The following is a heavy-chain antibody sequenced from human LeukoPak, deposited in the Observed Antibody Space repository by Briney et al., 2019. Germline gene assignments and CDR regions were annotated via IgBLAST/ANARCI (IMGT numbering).Heavy chain of an antibody. D-gene: IGHD5-12*01. CDR1: GGSISSGSYY. J-gene: IGHJ5*01. CDR3: ASLGGYDS. CDR2: IYTSGST. V-gene: IGHV4-61*02. Sequence: PSETLSLTCTVSGGSISSGSYYWSRIRQPAGKGLEWIGRIYTSGSTNYNPSLKSRVTISVDTSKNQFSLKLSSVTAADTAVYYCASLGGYDSWGQGTLVTVSS.